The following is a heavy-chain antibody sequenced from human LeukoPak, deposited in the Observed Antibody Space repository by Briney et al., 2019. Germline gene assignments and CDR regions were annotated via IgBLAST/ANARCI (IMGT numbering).Heavy chain of an antibody. CDR2: IYYSGST. CDR3: ARLEAAGGSGSYYNPENEGYYFDY. V-gene: IGHV4-39*01. Sequence: SEALSLTCTVSGGSISSSSYYWGWIRQPPGKGLEWIGSIYYSGSTYYNPSLKSRVTISVDTSKNQFSLKLSSVTAADTAVYYCARLEAAGGSGSYYNPENEGYYFDYWGQGTLVTVSS. J-gene: IGHJ4*02. D-gene: IGHD3-10*01. CDR1: GGSISSSSYY.